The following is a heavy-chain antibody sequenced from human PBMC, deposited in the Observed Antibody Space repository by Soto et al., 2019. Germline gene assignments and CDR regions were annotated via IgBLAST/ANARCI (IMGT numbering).Heavy chain of an antibody. D-gene: IGHD1-26*01. Sequence: QVQLVQSGAEVKKPGSSVKVSCKASGVTFSSYSISWVRQAPGQGLEWMGGIIPIFGTANYAQKFQGRVTITADKSTSTAYMELSSLSSEDTAVYYCARERELLGGFDPWGQGTLVTVSS. CDR2: IIPIFGTA. CDR3: ARERELLGGFDP. CDR1: GVTFSSYS. J-gene: IGHJ5*02. V-gene: IGHV1-69*06.